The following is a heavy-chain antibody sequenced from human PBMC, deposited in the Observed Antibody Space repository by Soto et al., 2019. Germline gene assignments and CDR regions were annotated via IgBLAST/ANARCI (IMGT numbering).Heavy chain of an antibody. CDR1: RDSITSYY. CDR2: IYYSGST. V-gene: IGHV4-59*01. D-gene: IGHD2-2*01. CDR3: ARDHILVVSVAMIRSGRDYYYYCGMDV. J-gene: IGHJ6*02. Sequence: PSATLCLTCAVSRDSITSYYWSWIRQPPGKGLEWIGYIYYSGSTNYNPSLESRVTISVDTSKNQFSLKLSSVTFVDTAVYYFARDHILVVSVAMIRSGRDYYYYCGMDVWGQGTTVTVSS.